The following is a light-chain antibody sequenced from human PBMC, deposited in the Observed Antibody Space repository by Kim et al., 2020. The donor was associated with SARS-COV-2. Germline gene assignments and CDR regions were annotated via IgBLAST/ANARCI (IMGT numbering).Light chain of an antibody. CDR3: QQYYSYPWT. CDR1: QGISSY. Sequence: GDRVTITCRASQGISSYLAWYQQKPGKAPKLLIYAASTLQSGVPSRFSGSGSGTDFTLTISCLQSEDFATYYCQQYYSYPWTFGQGTKVDIK. V-gene: IGKV1-8*01. CDR2: AAS. J-gene: IGKJ1*01.